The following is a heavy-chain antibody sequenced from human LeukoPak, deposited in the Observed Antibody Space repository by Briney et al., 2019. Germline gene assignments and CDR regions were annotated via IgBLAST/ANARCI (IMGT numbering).Heavy chain of an antibody. CDR1: GFTVSINY. D-gene: IGHD3-3*01. V-gene: IGHV3-66*01. CDR2: IYSGGST. Sequence: GGSLRLSCAASGFTVSINYISWVRQAPGKGLEWVSVIYSGGSTYYADSVKGRFTISRDNSKNTLYLQMNSLRAEDTAVYYCARDDFWSGYSLRYWGQGTLVTVSS. CDR3: ARDDFWSGYSLRY. J-gene: IGHJ4*02.